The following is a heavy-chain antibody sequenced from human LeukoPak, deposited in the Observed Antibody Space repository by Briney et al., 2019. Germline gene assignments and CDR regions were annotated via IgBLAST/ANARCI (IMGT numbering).Heavy chain of an antibody. CDR1: GFTFSSYA. D-gene: IGHD1-26*01. CDR3: ARDPVEWEQLLDY. CDR2: MNKDGSEK. J-gene: IGHJ4*02. V-gene: IGHV3-7*01. Sequence: PGGSLRLSCAASGFTFSSYAMSWVRQAPGKRPEWVANMNKDGSEKYYADSVKGRFTISRDNARNSVYLQMNSLRVEDTAVYYCARDPVEWEQLLDYWGQGTLVTVSS.